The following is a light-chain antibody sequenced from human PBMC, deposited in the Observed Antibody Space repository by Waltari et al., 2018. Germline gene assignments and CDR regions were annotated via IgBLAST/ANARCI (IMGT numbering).Light chain of an antibody. V-gene: IGKV3-11*01. CDR2: DAS. Sequence: EIVLTQSPVTLSLSPGERATRSCRASQSVSSYLTWYQQKPGQAPRLIIYDASNRATGIPARFRGSGSGTDFTLTISSLEPEDFAVYYCQQRSNWPPALTFGGGTKVEVK. CDR3: QQRSNWPPALT. J-gene: IGKJ4*01. CDR1: QSVSSY.